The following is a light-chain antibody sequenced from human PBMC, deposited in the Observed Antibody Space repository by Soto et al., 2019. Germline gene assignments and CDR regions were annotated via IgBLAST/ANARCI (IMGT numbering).Light chain of an antibody. CDR3: QQYNNWPRT. J-gene: IGKJ1*01. CDR1: QSVSSN. V-gene: IGKV3-15*01. CDR2: GAS. Sequence: EIVMTQSPATLSVSPGERATLSCRASQSVSSNLAWYQQKPDQAPRLLIYGASTRATGIPARFSGSGSGTEFTLIIISLQSEDFAVYYCQQYNNWPRTFGKGTKV.